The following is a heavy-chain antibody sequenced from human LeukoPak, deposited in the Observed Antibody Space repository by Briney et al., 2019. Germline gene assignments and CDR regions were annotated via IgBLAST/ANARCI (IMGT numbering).Heavy chain of an antibody. V-gene: IGHV3-23*01. Sequence: GRSLRLSCAASGFTFSSYAMSWVRQAPGKGLEYVSEISGSGGSTYYADSVSGRFTISRDNSKNTLYLQMNSLRAEDTAVYYCAKTRSNYYYGMDVWGQRTTVTVSS. J-gene: IGHJ6*02. CDR3: AKTRSNYYYGMDV. CDR1: GFTFSSYA. CDR2: ISGSGGST.